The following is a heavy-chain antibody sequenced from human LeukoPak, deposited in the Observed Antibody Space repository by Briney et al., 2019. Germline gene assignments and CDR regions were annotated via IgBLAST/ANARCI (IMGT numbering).Heavy chain of an antibody. D-gene: IGHD1-26*01. J-gene: IGHJ4*02. Sequence: GGSLRLSCAASGFTFSSYSMNWVRQAPGKGLEWVSSISSSSTYIHDADSVKGRFTISRDNAKNSLYLQMNSLRAEGTAVYYCAKDRFAVGATTYFDYWGQGTLVTVSS. CDR3: AKDRFAVGATTYFDY. CDR2: ISSSSTYI. CDR1: GFTFSSYS. V-gene: IGHV3-21*04.